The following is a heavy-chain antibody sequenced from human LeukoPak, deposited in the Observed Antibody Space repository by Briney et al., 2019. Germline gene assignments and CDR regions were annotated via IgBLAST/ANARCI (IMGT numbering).Heavy chain of an antibody. CDR3: ARYPRYSNSSGPSFDY. V-gene: IGHV4-34*01. J-gene: IGHJ4*02. CDR2: INHSGST. Sequence: TSETLSLTCAVYGGSFSGYYWSWIRQPPGKGLEWIGEINHSGSTNYNPSLKSRVTISVDTSKNQFSLKLSSVTAADTAVYYCARYPRYSNSSGPSFDYWGQGTLVTVSS. CDR1: GGSFSGYY. D-gene: IGHD3-22*01.